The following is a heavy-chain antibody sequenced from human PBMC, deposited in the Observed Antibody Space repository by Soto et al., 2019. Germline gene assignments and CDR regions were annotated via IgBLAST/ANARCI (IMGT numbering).Heavy chain of an antibody. D-gene: IGHD4-17*01. CDR2: ISAYSGDT. CDR3: ARPSGSYGDYAWSLTY. V-gene: IGHV1-18*01. CDR1: GYPFTGYS. J-gene: IGHJ4*02. Sequence: QVQLVQSGAEVKKPGASVKVSCKASGYPFTGYSVGWVRQAPGQGLEWMGWISAYSGDTYYAQRFQDRLSMTTDASTSTAYMELRSLRSDDTAVYYCARPSGSYGDYAWSLTYWGQGTLVTVSS.